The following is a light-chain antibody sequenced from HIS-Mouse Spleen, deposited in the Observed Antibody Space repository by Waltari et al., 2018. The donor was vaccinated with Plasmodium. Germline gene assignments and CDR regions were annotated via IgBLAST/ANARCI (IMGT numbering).Light chain of an antibody. J-gene: IGLJ3*02. V-gene: IGLV3-9*01. CDR3: QVWDSSTV. CDR1: NIGSKH. CDR2: RDS. Sequence: SYELTQPLSVSVALGPTARITCGGNNIGSKHVHWYQQKPGQAPVLVIYRDSNRPSGIPERFSGSNSGNTATLTISRAQAGDEADYYCQVWDSSTVFGGGTKLTVL.